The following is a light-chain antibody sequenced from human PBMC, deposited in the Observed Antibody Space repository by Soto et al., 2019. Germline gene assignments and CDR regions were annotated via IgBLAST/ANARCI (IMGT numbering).Light chain of an antibody. V-gene: IGLV7-43*01. CDR3: LLYYGGAQA. J-gene: IGLJ2*01. CDR1: TGAVTSAYW. CDR2: STN. Sequence: QTVVTQEPSLTVSPGGTVTLTCASSTGAVTSAYWPNWFQQKPGQAPRTLIYSTNNKHFWTPARFSGSLLAGNAALTLSGAQTEDEAEYYCLLYYGGAQAFGGGTKLTVL.